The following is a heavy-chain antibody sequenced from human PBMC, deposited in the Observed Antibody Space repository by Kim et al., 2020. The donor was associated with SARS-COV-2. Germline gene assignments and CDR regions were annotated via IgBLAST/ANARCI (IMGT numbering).Heavy chain of an antibody. CDR1: GGSFSGYY. Sequence: SETLSLTCAVYGGSFSGYYWSWIRQPPGKGLEWIGEINHSGSTNYNPSLKSRVTISVDTSKNQFSLKLSSVTAADTAVYYCAGVRLGYCSSTSCYQLGFDYWGQGTLVTVSS. J-gene: IGHJ4*02. CDR2: INHSGST. V-gene: IGHV4-34*01. CDR3: AGVRLGYCSSTSCYQLGFDY. D-gene: IGHD2-2*01.